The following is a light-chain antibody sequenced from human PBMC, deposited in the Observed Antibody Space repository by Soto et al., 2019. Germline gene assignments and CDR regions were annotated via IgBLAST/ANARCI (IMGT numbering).Light chain of an antibody. J-gene: IGLJ2*01. Sequence: QSVLTQSPSASASLGASVKLTCTLSSGHSSYAIAWHQQQPEKGTRYLMKLNSDGSHSKGDVIPDRFSGSSSGAERYLTTSSLQYEDEADYYCQTWGTGIVVFGGGTKLTVL. CDR3: QTWGTGIVV. CDR2: LNSDGSH. CDR1: SGHSSYA. V-gene: IGLV4-69*01.